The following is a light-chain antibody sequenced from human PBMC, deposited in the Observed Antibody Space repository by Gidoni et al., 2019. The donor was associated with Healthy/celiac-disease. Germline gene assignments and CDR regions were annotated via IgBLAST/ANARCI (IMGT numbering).Light chain of an antibody. Sequence: DIQMTQSQSSLSASVGDRVTITSLASQSISSYLNWYQQKPGKAPKLLIYAASRLQSGVPSRFSGSGSGTDFTLTISSLQPEDFATYYCQQSYSTPPITFGQGTRLEIK. J-gene: IGKJ5*01. CDR2: AAS. V-gene: IGKV1-39*01. CDR1: QSISSY. CDR3: QQSYSTPPIT.